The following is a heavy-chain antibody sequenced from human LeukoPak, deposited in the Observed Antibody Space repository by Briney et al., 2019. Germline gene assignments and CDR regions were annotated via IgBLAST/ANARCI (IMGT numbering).Heavy chain of an antibody. D-gene: IGHD3-3*01. V-gene: IGHV4-34*01. J-gene: IGHJ4*02. CDR3: ARGDLKSGSN. Sequence: SETLSLTCAVYGGSFSGYYWSWIRQPPGKGLEWIGEINHSGSTNYNPSLKSRVTISVDTSKNQFSLKLSSVTAADTAVYYCARGDLKSGSNWGQGALVTVSS. CDR1: GGSFSGYY. CDR2: INHSGST.